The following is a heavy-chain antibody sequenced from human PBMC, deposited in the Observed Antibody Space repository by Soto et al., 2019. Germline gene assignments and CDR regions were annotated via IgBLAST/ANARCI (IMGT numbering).Heavy chain of an antibody. CDR1: GDTFTTCD. J-gene: IGHJ4*02. CDR2: INPNSGNI. D-gene: IGHD3-10*01. V-gene: IGHV1-8*01. Sequence: ASVKVSCKASGDTFTTCDINWVRQATGHGLEWMGWINPNSGNIGYAQRFQGRVTMNRDTAIRTAYMEVSSLRSDDTGVSCCARGQSSGSYYRLDYWGPGTLVTVSS. CDR3: ARGQSSGSYYRLDY.